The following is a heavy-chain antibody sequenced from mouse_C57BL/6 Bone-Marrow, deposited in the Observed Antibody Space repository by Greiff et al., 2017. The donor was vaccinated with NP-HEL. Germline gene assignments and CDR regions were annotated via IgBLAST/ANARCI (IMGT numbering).Heavy chain of an antibody. CDR2: FYPGSGSI. D-gene: IGHD1-1*01. CDR3: ARHGDYFGSSYGYVDV. CDR1: GYTFTEYT. J-gene: IGHJ1*03. Sequence: QVQLKQSGAELVKPGASVKLSCKASGYTFTEYTIHWVKQRSGQGLEWIGWFYPGSGSIKYNEKFKDKATLTADKSSSTVYMDLSRWTSEDSAVYFCARHGDYFGSSYGYVDVWGTGTTVTVSS. V-gene: IGHV1-62-2*01.